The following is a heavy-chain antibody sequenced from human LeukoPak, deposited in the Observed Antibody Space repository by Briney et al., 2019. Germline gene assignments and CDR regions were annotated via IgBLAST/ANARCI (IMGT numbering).Heavy chain of an antibody. J-gene: IGHJ4*02. V-gene: IGHV3-7*03. CDR2: IKLDGSEK. CDR1: GFTFGKYW. CDR3: ARDQYDTWSRRGNFDS. Sequence: PGGSLRLSCVASGFTFGKYWMSWVRQAPGKGLEWVANIKLDGSEKNYVDSVEGRFTISRDNTKNSLYLQMNSLRVEDTAVFYCARDQYDTWSRRGNFDSWGQGTLVIVSS. D-gene: IGHD3-3*01.